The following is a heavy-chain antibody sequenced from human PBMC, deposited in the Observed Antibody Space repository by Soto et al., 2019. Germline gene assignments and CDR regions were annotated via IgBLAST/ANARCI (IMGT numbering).Heavy chain of an antibody. CDR1: GGSISSGGYY. V-gene: IGHV4-31*03. Sequence: QVQLQESGPGLVKTSQTLSLTCTVSGGSISSGGYYWTWIRQHPGKGLEWIGYIYYTGSTYFNPSLKSRVTISIDTSQNQFSLQLSSVTAADTAVYYCTRSHVPAGTGGWFDPWSQGTLVTVSS. CDR3: TRSHVPAGTGGWFDP. CDR2: IYYTGST. D-gene: IGHD2-2*01. J-gene: IGHJ5*02.